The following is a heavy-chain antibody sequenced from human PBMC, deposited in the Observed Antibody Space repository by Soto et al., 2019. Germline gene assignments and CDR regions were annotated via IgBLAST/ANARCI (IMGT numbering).Heavy chain of an antibody. V-gene: IGHV4-39*01. Sequence: PETLSLSYTVSGGSISSGTYFWGWILHPPGKGLQWIGSIYYSGSTYYNPSLKSRVTISVDTSKNQFSLKLSSVTAADTAVYYCDHRDRYAFPTLRSSDL. CDR1: GGSISSGTYF. CDR2: IYYSGST. D-gene: IGHD4-17*01. J-gene: IGHJ2*01. CDR3: DHRDRYAFPTLRSSDL.